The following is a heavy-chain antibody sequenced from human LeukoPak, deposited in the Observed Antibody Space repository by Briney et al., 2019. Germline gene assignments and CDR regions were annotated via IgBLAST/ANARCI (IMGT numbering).Heavy chain of an antibody. D-gene: IGHD3-22*01. V-gene: IGHV3-53*01. Sequence: GGSLRLSCAASGFTVSSNYMNWVRQAPGKGLEWVSVIYSGGSAYYADSVEGRFTISRDNSKNTLYLQMDNLRAEDTAVYYCAREVHYYDSSGRYYYGMDVWGQGTTVTVSS. CDR2: IYSGGSA. CDR3: AREVHYYDSSGRYYYGMDV. CDR1: GFTVSSNY. J-gene: IGHJ6*02.